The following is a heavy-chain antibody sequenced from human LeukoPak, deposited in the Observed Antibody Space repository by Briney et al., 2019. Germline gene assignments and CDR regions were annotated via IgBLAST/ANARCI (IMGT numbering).Heavy chain of an antibody. CDR2: IYSSGST. Sequence: PSETLSLTCNVSGVSISSSSYYWGWIRQPPGKGLEWIGSIYSSGSTYYNSSLKSRVTISIDTSRNQVSLKMSSVTAADTAVYYCAKSGGYGLIDYWGQGTLVTVSS. CDR1: GVSISSSSYY. D-gene: IGHD6-25*01. CDR3: AKSGGYGLIDY. V-gene: IGHV4-39*01. J-gene: IGHJ4*01.